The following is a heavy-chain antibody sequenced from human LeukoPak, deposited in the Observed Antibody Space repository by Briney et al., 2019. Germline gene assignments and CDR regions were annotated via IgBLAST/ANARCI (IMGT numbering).Heavy chain of an antibody. CDR1: GLTLSRYS. CDR3: ARGAAMDSFDY. V-gene: IGHV3-21*01. D-gene: IGHD5-18*01. CDR2: ISSSSSYI. Sequence: PGGSLTLSCAPSGLTLSRYSMNCVRQAPGKGLEWVSSISSSSSYIYYADSVKGRFTISRDNAKHSLYLQMNRLRAEDTAVYYCARGAAMDSFDYWGQGTLVTVSS. J-gene: IGHJ4*02.